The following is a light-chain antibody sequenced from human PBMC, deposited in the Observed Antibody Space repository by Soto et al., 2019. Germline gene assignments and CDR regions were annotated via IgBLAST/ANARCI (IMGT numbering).Light chain of an antibody. CDR3: LQHYNYPYT. J-gene: IGKJ2*01. CDR1: QGIRND. CDR2: AAS. Sequence: AIQMTQSPSSLSASVGDRVTITCRASQGIRNDLGWFQQKPGKAPKLLFYAASSLQSGVPSRFSGSGSGTDFTLTISRLQPEDFATYYCLQHYNYPYTFGQGTKLEIK. V-gene: IGKV1-6*02.